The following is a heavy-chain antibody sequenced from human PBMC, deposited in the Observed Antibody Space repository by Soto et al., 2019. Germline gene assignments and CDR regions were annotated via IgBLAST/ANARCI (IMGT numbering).Heavy chain of an antibody. V-gene: IGHV3-23*01. CDR2: ISGSGGST. CDR1: GFTVSSKY. CDR3: AKVEKAVTTYFDY. Sequence: GGSLRLSCAASGFTVSSKYMSWVLHAPGKGLEWVSAISGSGGSTYYADSVKGRFTISRDNSKNTLYLQMNSLRAEDTAVYYCAKVEKAVTTYFDYWGQGTLVTVS. J-gene: IGHJ4*02. D-gene: IGHD4-17*01.